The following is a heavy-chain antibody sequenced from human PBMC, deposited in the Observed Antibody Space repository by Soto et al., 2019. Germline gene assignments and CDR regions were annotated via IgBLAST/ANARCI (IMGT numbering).Heavy chain of an antibody. Sequence: QVQLVQSGAEVKKPGASVKVSCKASGYTFTSYDINWVRQATGQGHEWMGWMNPNSGNTGYAQKFQGRVTMTRNTSIITAYMELSSQRSEDTAVNYCASERRASFDYWGQGTLVSVSS. J-gene: IGHJ4*02. D-gene: IGHD1-1*01. CDR2: MNPNSGNT. CDR3: ASERRASFDY. V-gene: IGHV1-8*01. CDR1: GYTFTSYD.